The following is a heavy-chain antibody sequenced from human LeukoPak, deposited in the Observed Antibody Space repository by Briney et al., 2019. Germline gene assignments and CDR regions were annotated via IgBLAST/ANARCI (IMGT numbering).Heavy chain of an antibody. Sequence: GESLRISCKGSGYTFSSYWIGWVRQMRGKGLEWMGIIYPGDSDTRYSPSLQGQVTISVDTSIGTAYLQWSSLKASDTAIYYCARQNDFRLDYWGQGTLVTVSS. CDR1: GYTFSSYW. CDR2: IYPGDSDT. V-gene: IGHV5-51*01. J-gene: IGHJ4*02. CDR3: ARQNDFRLDY. D-gene: IGHD3-3*01.